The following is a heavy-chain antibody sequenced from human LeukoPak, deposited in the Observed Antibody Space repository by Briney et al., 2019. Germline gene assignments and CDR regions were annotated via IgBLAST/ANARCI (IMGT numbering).Heavy chain of an antibody. V-gene: IGHV1-18*01. CDR1: GYPFDNFG. CDR2: ISAYNGNT. CDR3: ARDRVGGDLTGVSLY. J-gene: IGHJ4*01. Sequence: PVASVKVSCKASGYPFDNFGLTWVRQAPGQGPEWMGWISAYNGNTHYAQKFRGRLTLTTETSTSTAYLELRSLKSDDTAVYYCARDRVGGDLTGVSLYWGQGTLVTVSS. D-gene: IGHD4-17*01.